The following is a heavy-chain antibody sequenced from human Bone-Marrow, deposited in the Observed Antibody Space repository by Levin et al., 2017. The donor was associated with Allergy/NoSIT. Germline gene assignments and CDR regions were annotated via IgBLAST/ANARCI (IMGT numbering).Heavy chain of an antibody. D-gene: IGHD3-3*01. CDR2: FFYSENT. CDR1: GGSITDTTYY. Sequence: RSSETLSLTCTVSGGSITDTTYYWGWIRQSPGKGLEWIGSFFYSENTYYNPSLKSRVTISVDTSKSQFSLRLSSVTAADTAVYFCARSQVDVGVLVGQEGAFDIWGQGTMVTVSS. CDR3: ARSQVDVGVLVGQEGAFDI. V-gene: IGHV4-39*01. J-gene: IGHJ3*02.